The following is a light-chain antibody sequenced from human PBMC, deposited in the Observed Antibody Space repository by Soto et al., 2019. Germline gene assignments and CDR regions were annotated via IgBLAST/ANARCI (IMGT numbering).Light chain of an antibody. J-gene: IGKJ2*01. Sequence: DVQLTQSPSFPSTSVGDRVTITCRASQGISNSFAWYQQKPGQAPQLLIFGASTLQGGVPSRFSGSESGTECTLTISSLQPEDFATYYCQQLNGYLYTFGQGTRLEIK. V-gene: IGKV1-9*01. CDR3: QQLNGYLYT. CDR2: GAS. CDR1: QGISNS.